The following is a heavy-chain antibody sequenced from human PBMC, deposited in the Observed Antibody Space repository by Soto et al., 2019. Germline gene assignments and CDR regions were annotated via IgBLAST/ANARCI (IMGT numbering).Heavy chain of an antibody. D-gene: IGHD3-3*01. CDR2: INPNSGGT. CDR1: GYAFTGYY. J-gene: IGHJ6*03. Sequence: ASVTVSCKASGYAFTGYYMHWVRQAPGQGLEWMGWINPNSGGTNYAQKFQGWVTMTRDTSISTAYMELSRLRSDDTAVYYCARSGAYYDFWSGSYYYMDVWGKGTTVTVSS. CDR3: ARSGAYYDFWSGSYYYMDV. V-gene: IGHV1-2*04.